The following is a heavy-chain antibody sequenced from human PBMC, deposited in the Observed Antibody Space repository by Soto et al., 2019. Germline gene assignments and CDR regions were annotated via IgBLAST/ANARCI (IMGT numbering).Heavy chain of an antibody. CDR1: GDAITSYV. CDR3: ARDYYDSSGNRPAY. J-gene: IGHJ4*02. V-gene: IGHV1-18*01. Sequence: GAPLTVCCKDSGDAITSYVISWVRQAPGQGLEWMGWISAYNGNTNYAQKLQGRVTMTTDTSTSTAYMELRSLRSDDTAVYYCARDYYDSSGNRPAYRVQGTLVPVFS. D-gene: IGHD3-22*01. CDR2: ISAYNGNT.